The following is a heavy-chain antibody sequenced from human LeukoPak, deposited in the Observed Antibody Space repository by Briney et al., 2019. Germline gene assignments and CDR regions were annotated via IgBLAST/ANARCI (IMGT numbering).Heavy chain of an antibody. V-gene: IGHV4-38-2*01. Sequence: PSETLSLTCAVSSYSISSGYYWGWIRQPPGKGLEWIGSIYHSGNTYYNPSLKSRITISVDMSKNRFSLKLSSVTAADTAVYYCARHLLGSRGYFDYWGQGTLVTVSS. D-gene: IGHD7-27*01. J-gene: IGHJ4*02. CDR2: IYHSGNT. CDR3: ARHLLGSRGYFDY. CDR1: SYSISSGYY.